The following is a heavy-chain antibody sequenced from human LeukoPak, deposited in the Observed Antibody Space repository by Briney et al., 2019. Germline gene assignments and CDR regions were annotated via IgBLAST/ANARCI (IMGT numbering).Heavy chain of an antibody. CDR3: ARDTRWLTPDCTSTSCYENYFDP. V-gene: IGHV4-38-2*02. J-gene: IGHJ5*02. CDR2: IYHSGSA. CDR1: GYSISSGHQ. D-gene: IGHD2-2*01. Sequence: SETLSLTCGVSGYSISSGHQWAWIRQSPGKGLEWIGSIYHSGSAHYNPSLKSRVTISVETSKNQFSLNMYSVTAADTAVYYCARDTRWLTPDCTSTSCYENYFDPWGQGTLVTVSS.